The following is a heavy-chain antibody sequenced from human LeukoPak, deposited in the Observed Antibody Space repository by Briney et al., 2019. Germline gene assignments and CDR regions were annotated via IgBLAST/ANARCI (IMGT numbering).Heavy chain of an antibody. D-gene: IGHD5-12*01. V-gene: IGHV1-2*02. CDR2: INPNSGGT. CDR1: GYTFTGYY. J-gene: IGHJ5*02. CDR3: AVGDVDIVATITET. Sequence: GASVKVSCKASGYTFTGYYMHWVRQAPGQGLEWMGWINPNSGGTNYAQKFQGRVTMTRDTSISTAYMELSRLRSDDTAVYYCAVGDVDIVATITETWGQGTLVTVSS.